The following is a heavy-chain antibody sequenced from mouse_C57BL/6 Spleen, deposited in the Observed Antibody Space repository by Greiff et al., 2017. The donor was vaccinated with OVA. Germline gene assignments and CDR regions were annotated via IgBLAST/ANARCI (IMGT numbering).Heavy chain of an antibody. CDR2: INPSSGYT. V-gene: IGHV1-7*01. J-gene: IGHJ1*03. CDR3: ARYYGSSYRYFDV. CDR1: GYTFTSYW. D-gene: IGHD1-1*01. Sequence: VQLQESGAELAKPGASVKLSCKASGYTFTSYWMHWVKQRPGRGLEWIGYINPSSGYTKYNQKFKDKATLTADKSSSTAYMQLSSLTYEDSAVYYCARYYGSSYRYFDVWGTGTTVTVSS.